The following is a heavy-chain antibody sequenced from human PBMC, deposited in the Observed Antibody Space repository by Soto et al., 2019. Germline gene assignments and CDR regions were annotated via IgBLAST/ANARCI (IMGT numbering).Heavy chain of an antibody. CDR1: GYTFTSYG. V-gene: IGHV1-18*01. CDR3: ARDLSVAGTVHHYYYGMDV. D-gene: IGHD6-19*01. J-gene: IGHJ6*02. Sequence: ASVKVSCKASGYTFTSYGLSWARQAPGQGLEWMGWISVYNGNTNYAQKLQGRVTMTTDTSTSTAYMELRSLKSDDTAVYYCARDLSVAGTVHHYYYGMDVWG. CDR2: ISVYNGNT.